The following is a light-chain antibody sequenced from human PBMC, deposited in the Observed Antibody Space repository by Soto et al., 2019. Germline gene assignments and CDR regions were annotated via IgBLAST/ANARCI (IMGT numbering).Light chain of an antibody. CDR3: QQSFSTPPT. Sequence: DIQMTQSPPSVSASVGDRVIITCRASQSINSYLSWYQQKLGKAPSLLIYGASKLQGGVPSRFDGRGSGTNFTLTIVNFQPEDFATYYCQQSFSTPPTFGRGTKVEIK. CDR1: QSINSY. V-gene: IGKV1-39*01. J-gene: IGKJ4*02. CDR2: GAS.